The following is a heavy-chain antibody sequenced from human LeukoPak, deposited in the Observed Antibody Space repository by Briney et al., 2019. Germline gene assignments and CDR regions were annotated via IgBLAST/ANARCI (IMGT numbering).Heavy chain of an antibody. CDR1: GFTFSTYS. J-gene: IGHJ4*02. CDR2: ITGSSSYI. Sequence: SGGSLRLSCAASGFTFSTYSMNWVRQAPGKGLEWVSSITGSSSYIYFADSVKGRFTISRDSAKNSLYLQMNSLRAEDTAVYYCAREHDYSNRHLDSWGQGTLVTVSS. CDR3: AREHDYSNRHLDS. V-gene: IGHV3-21*01. D-gene: IGHD4-4*01.